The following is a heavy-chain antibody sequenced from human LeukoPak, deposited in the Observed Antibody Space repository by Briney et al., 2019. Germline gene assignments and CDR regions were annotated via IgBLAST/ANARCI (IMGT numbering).Heavy chain of an antibody. CDR1: GFTFSSYA. V-gene: IGHV3-30-3*01. CDR3: AKVHGGHIAAADFDY. CDR2: ISYDGSNK. Sequence: PGGSLRLSFAASGFTFSSYAMHWVRQAPGKGLEWVAVISYDGSNKYYADSVKGRFTISRDNSKNTLYLQMNSLRAEDTAVYYCAKVHGGHIAAADFDYWGQGTLVTVSS. D-gene: IGHD6-13*01. J-gene: IGHJ4*02.